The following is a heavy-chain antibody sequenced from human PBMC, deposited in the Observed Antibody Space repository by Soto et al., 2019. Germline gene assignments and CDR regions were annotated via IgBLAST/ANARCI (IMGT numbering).Heavy chain of an antibody. Sequence: SVKVSCKASGGTFSIYAISGVVQAPLQGLEWMGGIIPIFGTANYAQKFQGRVTITADESTSTAYMELSSLRSEDTAVYYCARDASIAAAVSWIDPWGQGTLVTVSA. CDR1: GGTFSIYA. CDR2: IIPIFGTA. J-gene: IGHJ5*02. CDR3: ARDASIAAAVSWIDP. V-gene: IGHV1-69*13. D-gene: IGHD6-13*01.